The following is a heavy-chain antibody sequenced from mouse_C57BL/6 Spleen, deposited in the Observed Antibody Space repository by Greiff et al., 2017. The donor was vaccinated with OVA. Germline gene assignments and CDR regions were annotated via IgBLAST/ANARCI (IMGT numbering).Heavy chain of an antibody. J-gene: IGHJ4*01. CDR2: IYPGDGDT. CDR1: GYAFSSYW. D-gene: IGHD1-1*01. Sequence: VQLQESGAELVKPGASVKISCKASGYAFSSYWMNWVKQRPGKGLEWIGQIYPGDGDTNYNGKFKGKATLTADKSSSTADMQLSSLTSEDSAVYVCARDYGSSSYAMDYWGQGTSVTVSS. CDR3: ARDYGSSSYAMDY. V-gene: IGHV1-80*01.